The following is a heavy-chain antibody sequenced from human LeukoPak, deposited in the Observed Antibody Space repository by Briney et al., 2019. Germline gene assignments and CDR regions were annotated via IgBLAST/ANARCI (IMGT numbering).Heavy chain of an antibody. CDR2: IIRGGESV. CDR1: AFTFSDYS. V-gene: IGHV3-23*01. D-gene: IGHD4-17*01. J-gene: IGHJ1*01. Sequence: GGSLRLTCAASAFTFSDYSMSWVRQPPGGRREWVSGIIRGGESVYDGESVRCRFTVFRDITKNTVNLKINSQRDGDRATFSCVKGVWLMGGVTIDYGRNWGQDTLVAVSS. CDR3: VKGVWLMGGVTIDYGRN.